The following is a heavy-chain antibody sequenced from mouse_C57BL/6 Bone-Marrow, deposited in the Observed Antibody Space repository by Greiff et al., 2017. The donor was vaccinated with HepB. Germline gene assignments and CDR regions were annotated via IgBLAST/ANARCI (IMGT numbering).Heavy chain of an antibody. CDR3: ARDPPLLSY. Sequence: EVKLLESGPGLVKPSQSLSLTCSVTGYSITSGYYWNWIRQFPGNKLEWMGYISYDGSNNYNPSLKNRISITRDTSKNQFFLKLNSVTTEDTATYYCARDPPLLSYWGQGTLVTVSA. V-gene: IGHV3-6*01. D-gene: IGHD2-1*01. CDR1: GYSITSGYY. CDR2: ISYDGSN. J-gene: IGHJ3*01.